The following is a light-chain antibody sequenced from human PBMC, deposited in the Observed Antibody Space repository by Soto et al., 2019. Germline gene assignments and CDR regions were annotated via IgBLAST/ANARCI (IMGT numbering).Light chain of an antibody. CDR1: RGDIGGYNY. CDR2: DVY. V-gene: IGLV2-14*03. Sequence: QSVLTQHASVSASPGQSITISCTGTRGDIGGYNYVSWYQQHPGKAPKLMIYDVYHRPSGVSNRFSASKSGNTASLTISGLQAEDEADYYCSSYTSSTTLVFGTGTKVTVL. J-gene: IGLJ1*01. CDR3: SSYTSSTTLV.